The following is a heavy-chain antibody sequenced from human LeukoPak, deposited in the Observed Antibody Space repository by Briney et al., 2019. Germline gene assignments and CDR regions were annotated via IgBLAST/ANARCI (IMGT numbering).Heavy chain of an antibody. CDR3: ASAVAYDAFDI. CDR2: LGTSGTPI. CDR1: GFIFSDYY. J-gene: IGHJ3*02. V-gene: IGHV3-11*01. D-gene: IGHD6-19*01. Sequence: GGSLRLSCAASGFIFSDYYMTWMRQAPGKGLEWVTYLGTSGTPIYYADSVRGRFTISRDNAKNSLYLQMNSLRAEDTAVYYCASAVAYDAFDIWGQGTMVTVSS.